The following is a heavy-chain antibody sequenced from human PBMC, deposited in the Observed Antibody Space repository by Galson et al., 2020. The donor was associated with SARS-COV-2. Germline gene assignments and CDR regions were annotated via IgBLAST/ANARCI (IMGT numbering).Heavy chain of an antibody. V-gene: IGHV4-34*01. J-gene: IGHJ5*02. CDR3: ARGGPPYYYDSSLRRWFDP. CDR2: INHSGST. D-gene: IGHD3-22*01. Sequence: SETLSLTCAVYGGSFSGYYWSWIRQPPGKGLEWIGEINHSGSTNYNPSLKSRVTISVDTSKNQFSLKLSSVTAADTAVYYCARGGPPYYYDSSLRRWFDPWGQGTLVTVSS. CDR1: GGSFSGYY.